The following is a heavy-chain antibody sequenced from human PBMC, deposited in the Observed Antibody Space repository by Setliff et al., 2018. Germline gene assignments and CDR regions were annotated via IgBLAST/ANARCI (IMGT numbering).Heavy chain of an antibody. CDR2: IYYSGST. Sequence: SSETLSLTCTVSGGSISSSSYYWGWIRQPPGKGLEWIGSIYYSGSTYYNPSLKSRVTISVDTSKNQFSLKLSSVTAADTAVYYCARKEYYNFWSGPARAFDIWGQGTMVTVSS. J-gene: IGHJ3*02. CDR3: ARKEYYNFWSGPARAFDI. V-gene: IGHV4-39*07. D-gene: IGHD3-3*01. CDR1: GGSISSSSYY.